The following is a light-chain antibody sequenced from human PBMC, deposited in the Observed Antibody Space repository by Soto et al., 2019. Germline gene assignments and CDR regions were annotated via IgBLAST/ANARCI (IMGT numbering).Light chain of an antibody. CDR3: QQRATWVT. J-gene: IGKJ5*01. CDR1: QSVSSSY. Sequence: EVVLTQSPGTLSLSPGERATLSCRASQSVSSSYLAWYQQKPGQAPRLLIYDASSRATGIPARFSGSGSETDFTLTISSLEPEDSAIYYCQQRATWVTFGQGTRLEIK. V-gene: IGKV3D-20*02. CDR2: DAS.